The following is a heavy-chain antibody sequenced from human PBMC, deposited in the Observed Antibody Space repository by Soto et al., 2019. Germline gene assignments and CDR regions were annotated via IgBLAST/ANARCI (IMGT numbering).Heavy chain of an antibody. V-gene: IGHV3-21*01. J-gene: IGHJ4*02. Sequence: GGSLRLSCAASRFTFSSYSMNWGRQAPGKGLEWVSSISSSSSYIYYADSVKGRFTISRDHAKNSRYLQMNSLKAEDTAVYYCARQRASNISSGWYFGRWGFDYWGQGTRVTVSS. CDR1: RFTFSSYS. D-gene: IGHD6-19*01. CDR2: ISSSSSYI. CDR3: ARQRASNISSGWYFGRWGFDY.